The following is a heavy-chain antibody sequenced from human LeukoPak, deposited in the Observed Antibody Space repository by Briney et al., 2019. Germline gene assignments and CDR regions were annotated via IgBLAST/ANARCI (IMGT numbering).Heavy chain of an antibody. D-gene: IGHD6-19*01. V-gene: IGHV4-59*01. CDR3: ARVTAVAGTGWFDP. Sequence: PSETLSLTCTVSGGSLSSYYWSWIRQPPGKGLEWIGYIYYSGSTNYNPSLKRRVTIPVATTKNQFSLKLSSVTAADTAVYYCARVTAVAGTGWFDPWGQGTLVTVSS. CDR1: GGSLSSYY. CDR2: IYYSGST. J-gene: IGHJ5*02.